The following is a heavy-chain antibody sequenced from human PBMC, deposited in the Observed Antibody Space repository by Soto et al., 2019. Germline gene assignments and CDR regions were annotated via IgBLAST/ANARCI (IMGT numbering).Heavy chain of an antibody. J-gene: IGHJ3*02. Sequence: GGSLRLSCAASGFTFSDYYMSWIRQAPGKGLEWVSYISSSGSTIYYADSVKGRFTISRDNAKNSLYLQMNSLRAEDTAVYYCARASSGYEWSDAFDIWGQGTMVTVSS. D-gene: IGHD5-12*01. CDR2: ISSSGSTI. V-gene: IGHV3-11*01. CDR3: ARASSGYEWSDAFDI. CDR1: GFTFSDYY.